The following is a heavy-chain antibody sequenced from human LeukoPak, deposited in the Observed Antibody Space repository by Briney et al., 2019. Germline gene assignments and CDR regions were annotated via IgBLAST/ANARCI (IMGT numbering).Heavy chain of an antibody. CDR1: GFTFSSYW. D-gene: IGHD3-10*01. CDR2: IKQDGSEK. CDR3: ARGAYYYNSGDAFDV. Sequence: GGSLRLPCAASGFTFSSYWMSWVRQAPGKGLEWVANIKQDGSEKYYVDSVKGRFTISRDNARNSLYLQMNSLRVENTAVCYCARGAYYYNSGDAFDVWGQGTMVTVSS. J-gene: IGHJ3*01. V-gene: IGHV3-7*01.